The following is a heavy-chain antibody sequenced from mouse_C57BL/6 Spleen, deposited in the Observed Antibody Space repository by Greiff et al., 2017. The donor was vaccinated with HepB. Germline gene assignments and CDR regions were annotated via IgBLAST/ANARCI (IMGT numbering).Heavy chain of an antibody. V-gene: IGHV1-64*01. CDR3: ASEMVTTLKWYFDV. Sequence: QVQLQHPGAELVKPGASVKLSCKASGYTFTSYWMHWVKQRPGQGLEWIGLIHPNSGSTNYNEKFKSKATLTVDKSSSTAYMQLSSLTSEDSAVYYCASEMVTTLKWYFDVWGTGTTVTVSS. CDR1: GYTFTSYW. D-gene: IGHD2-3*01. J-gene: IGHJ1*03. CDR2: IHPNSGST.